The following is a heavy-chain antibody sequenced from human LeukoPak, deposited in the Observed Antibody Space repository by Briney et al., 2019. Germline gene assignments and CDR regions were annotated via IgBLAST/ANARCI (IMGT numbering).Heavy chain of an antibody. D-gene: IGHD3-16*01. CDR3: AGGGNFDF. CDR2: IIPVFGTA. J-gene: IGHJ4*02. Sequence: GASVKVSCKASGGTFSSYAISWVRQAPGQGLEWMGGIIPVFGTANYAQNFQGRVTITADESTSTVYMELTSLKSEDTAVYYCAGGGNFDFWGQGTLVTVSS. CDR1: GGTFSSYA. V-gene: IGHV1-69*13.